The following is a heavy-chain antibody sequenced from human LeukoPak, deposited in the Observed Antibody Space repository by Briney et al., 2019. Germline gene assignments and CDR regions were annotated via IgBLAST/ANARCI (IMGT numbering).Heavy chain of an antibody. CDR3: ARGAYSNYQNYYYGMDV. CDR1: GGTFSSYA. Sequence: SVKVSCKASGGTFSSYAISWVRQAPGQGLEWMGGIIPIFGTANYAQKFQGRVTITADESTSTAYMEMSSLRSEDTAVYYCARGAYSNYQNYYYGMDVWGQGTTVTVSS. V-gene: IGHV1-69*01. CDR2: IIPIFGTA. D-gene: IGHD4-11*01. J-gene: IGHJ6*02.